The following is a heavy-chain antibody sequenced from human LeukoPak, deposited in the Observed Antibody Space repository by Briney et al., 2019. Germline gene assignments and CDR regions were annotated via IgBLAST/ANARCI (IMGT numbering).Heavy chain of an antibody. Sequence: GPSLRLSCAASGFTFKTDGTSSVRQEPGKGLEWVSAISDSGENPYYTDSVKGRFTISRDNSENTLYLQVDSLRAEDTAMYFCARDDRPGTGPYTGRYYCAFDIWGQGTMVTVSS. V-gene: IGHV3-23*01. CDR3: ARDDRPGTGPYTGRYYCAFDI. J-gene: IGHJ3*02. CDR1: GFTFKTDG. CDR2: ISDSGENP. D-gene: IGHD3-10*01.